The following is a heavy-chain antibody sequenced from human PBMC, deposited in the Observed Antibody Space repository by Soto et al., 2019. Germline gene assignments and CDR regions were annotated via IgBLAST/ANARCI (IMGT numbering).Heavy chain of an antibody. CDR3: ARSGSSGYYLFDY. CDR2: INPNSGGT. CDR1: GYTFTGYY. Sequence: ASVKVSCKASGYTFTGYYMHWVRQAPGQGLEWMGWINPNSGGTNYAQKFQGWVTMTRDTSISTAYMELSRLRSDDTAVYYCARSGSSGYYLFDYWGPGTLVTVS. J-gene: IGHJ4*02. V-gene: IGHV1-2*04. D-gene: IGHD3-22*01.